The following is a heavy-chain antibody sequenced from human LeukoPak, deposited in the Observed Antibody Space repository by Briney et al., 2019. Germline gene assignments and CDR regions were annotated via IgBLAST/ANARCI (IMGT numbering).Heavy chain of an antibody. CDR1: GGSISSGGYS. CDR2: IYYSGST. Sequence: SETLSLTCTVSGGSISSGGYSWSWIRQPPGKGLEWIGYIYYSGSTNYNPSLKSRVTISVDTSKNQFSLKLSSVTAADTAVYYCAGSGYDGNNLLGYYYGMDVWGQGTTVTVSS. J-gene: IGHJ6*02. CDR3: AGSGYDGNNLLGYYYGMDV. D-gene: IGHD5-12*01. V-gene: IGHV4-61*08.